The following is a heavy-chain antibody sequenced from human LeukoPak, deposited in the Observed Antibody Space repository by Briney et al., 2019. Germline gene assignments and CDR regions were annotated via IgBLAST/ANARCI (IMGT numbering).Heavy chain of an antibody. V-gene: IGHV3-7*01. D-gene: IGHD3-10*01. CDR3: ALNPDYYGSGSFDY. J-gene: IGHJ4*02. Sequence: GGSLRLSCAASGFTFSAYWMSWVRQAPGKGLEWVANIRQDGSETYYADSAKGRFTISRDNAMNSLYLQMNSLRAEDTAVYYCALNPDYYGSGSFDYWGQGTLVTVSS. CDR2: IRQDGSET. CDR1: GFTFSAYW.